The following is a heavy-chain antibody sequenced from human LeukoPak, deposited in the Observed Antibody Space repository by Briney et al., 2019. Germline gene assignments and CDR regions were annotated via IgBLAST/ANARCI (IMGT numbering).Heavy chain of an antibody. V-gene: IGHV1-18*01. CDR1: GYTFTSYG. CDR3: ARVVEYISGSDAFDI. Sequence: ASVKVSCKASGYTFTSYGISWVRQAPGQGPEWLGWISVYNGNTNYAQKLQGRVTMTTDTSTSTAYMELRSLRSDDTAVYYCARVVEYISGSDAFDIWGQGTMVTVSS. D-gene: IGHD6-19*01. J-gene: IGHJ3*02. CDR2: ISVYNGNT.